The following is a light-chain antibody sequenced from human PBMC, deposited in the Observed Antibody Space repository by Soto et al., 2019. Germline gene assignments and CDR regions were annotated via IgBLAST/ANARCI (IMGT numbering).Light chain of an antibody. J-gene: IGLJ1*01. V-gene: IGLV1-47*01. CDR3: AAWDDSLSGSYV. Sequence: QSVLTQPPSASGTPGQRVTLSCSGSSSNIGSNYVYWYQQLPGTAPKVLIYRNNPRPSGVPDRFSGSKSGPSASLAISGLRSEDEADYYCAAWDDSLSGSYVFGKGPKVTVL. CDR2: RNN. CDR1: SSNIGSNY.